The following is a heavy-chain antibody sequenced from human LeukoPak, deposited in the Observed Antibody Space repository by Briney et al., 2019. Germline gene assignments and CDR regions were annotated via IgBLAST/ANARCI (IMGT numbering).Heavy chain of an antibody. CDR3: ARGVYDFWSGYSTFDY. CDR2: IYYSGST. CDR1: GGSISSYY. V-gene: IGHV4-59*01. J-gene: IGHJ4*02. Sequence: SETLSLTCTVSGGSISSYYWSWIRQPPGKGLEWIGYIYYSGSTNYNPSLKSRVTISVDPSKNQFSLKLSSVTAADTAVYYCARGVYDFWSGYSTFDYWGEGTLVTVSS. D-gene: IGHD3-3*01.